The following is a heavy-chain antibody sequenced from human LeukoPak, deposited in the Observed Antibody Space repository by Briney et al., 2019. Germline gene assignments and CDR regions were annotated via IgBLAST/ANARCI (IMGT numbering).Heavy chain of an antibody. CDR2: ISGSGGST. V-gene: IGHV3-23*01. Sequence: GGSLRLSCAASGFTFSSYAMSWVRQAPGKGLEWVSAISGSGGSTYYADSVKGRFTISRDNSKNTLYLPMNSLRAEDTAVYYCAKVDASIAVAGTMDYWGQGTLVTVSS. D-gene: IGHD6-19*01. CDR3: AKVDASIAVAGTMDY. CDR1: GFTFSSYA. J-gene: IGHJ4*02.